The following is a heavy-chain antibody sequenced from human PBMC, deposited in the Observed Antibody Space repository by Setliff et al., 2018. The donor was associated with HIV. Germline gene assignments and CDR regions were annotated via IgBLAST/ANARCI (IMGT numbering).Heavy chain of an antibody. D-gene: IGHD3-22*01. CDR3: ATMNYDSSGYYSD. CDR1: GGSISSSSYY. J-gene: IGHJ4*02. V-gene: IGHV4-39*01. Sequence: LSLTCTVSGGSISSSSYYWGWIRQPPGKGLEWIGSIYYSGSTYYNPSLKSRVTISVDTPKNQFSLKLSSVTAADTAVYFCATMNYDSSGYYSDWGQGTRVTVSS. CDR2: IYYSGST.